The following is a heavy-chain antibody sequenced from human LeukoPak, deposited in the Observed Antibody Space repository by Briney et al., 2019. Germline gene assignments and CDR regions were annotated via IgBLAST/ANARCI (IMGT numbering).Heavy chain of an antibody. V-gene: IGHV1-69*05. Sequence: GASAKVSCKASGGTFSSYAISWVRQAPGQGLEWMGRIIPIFGTANYAQKFQGRVTITTDESTSTAYMELRSLRSEDTAVYYCGRDAAADCWTAWYYFDYWGEGTLVSVSS. D-gene: IGHD3-3*01. CDR1: GGTFSSYA. J-gene: IGHJ4*02. CDR2: IIPIFGTA. CDR3: GRDAAADCWTAWYYFDY.